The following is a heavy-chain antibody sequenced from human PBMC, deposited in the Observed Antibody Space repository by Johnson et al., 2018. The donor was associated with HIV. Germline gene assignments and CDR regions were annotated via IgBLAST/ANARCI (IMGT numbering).Heavy chain of an antibody. CDR2: TYSGGST. J-gene: IGHJ3*02. CDR3: SSPWYYDMYAFDI. CDR1: EFTFSNSW. D-gene: IGHD3-22*01. Sequence: MQLVESGGGLVQPGGSLRLSCAASEFTFSNSWMTWVRQAPGNGLEWVSVTYSGGSTYYADSVKGRFTISRDNSQNTLYLQMNSLRPEDTAVYYCSSPWYYDMYAFDIWGQGTLVTVSS. V-gene: IGHV3-66*02.